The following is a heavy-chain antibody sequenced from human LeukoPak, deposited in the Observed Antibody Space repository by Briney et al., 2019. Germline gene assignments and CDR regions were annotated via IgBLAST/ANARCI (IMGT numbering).Heavy chain of an antibody. CDR1: GFTFSSYA. Sequence: GGSLRLSCAASGFTFSSYAMSWVRQAPGKGLEWVSAISYSGGSTYYADSVKGRFTISRDNAKNSLYLQMNSLRAEDTAVYYCARDSITIFGVINYWGQGTLVTVSS. CDR2: ISYSGGST. D-gene: IGHD3-3*01. CDR3: ARDSITIFGVINY. V-gene: IGHV3-23*01. J-gene: IGHJ4*02.